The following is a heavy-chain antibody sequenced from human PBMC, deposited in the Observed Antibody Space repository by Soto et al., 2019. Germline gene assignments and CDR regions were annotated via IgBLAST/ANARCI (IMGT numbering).Heavy chain of an antibody. CDR2: IKEDGSEK. J-gene: IGHJ4*02. D-gene: IGHD4-4*01. CDR1: GISISNFW. V-gene: IGHV3-7*01. CDR3: TRGHYSSYL. Sequence: GGSLRLSCAASGISISNFWMSWVRQAPGKGLEWVANIKEDGSEKYYVDSVKGRFTIYRDNAKNSLYLQMNSLRAEDTAVYYCTRGHYSSYLRGQGALVTVSS.